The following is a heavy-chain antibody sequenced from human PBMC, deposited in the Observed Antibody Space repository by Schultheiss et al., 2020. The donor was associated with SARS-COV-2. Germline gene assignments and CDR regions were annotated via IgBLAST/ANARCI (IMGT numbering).Heavy chain of an antibody. CDR3: ARLTVTTGADP. CDR2: IYYSGST. J-gene: IGHJ5*02. D-gene: IGHD4-17*01. V-gene: IGHV4-31*01. CDR1: GGSISSGGYY. Sequence: LRLSCAVSGGSISSGGYYWSWIRQHPGKGLEWIGYIYYSGSTYYNPSLKSLVTISVDTSKNQFSLKLSSVTAADTAVYYCARLTVTTGADPWGQGTLVTVSS.